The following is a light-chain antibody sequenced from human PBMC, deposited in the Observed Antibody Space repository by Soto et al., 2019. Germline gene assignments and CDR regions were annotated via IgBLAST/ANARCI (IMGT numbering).Light chain of an antibody. Sequence: EIVLTQSPGTLSVSPGERATLSCRASQSVSSSYLAWYQQKRGQAPRLLIYGASSRATGIPDWFSGSGSGTDFTLTITRLEPEDFAVYYCQQYRRSSITFGQGTRLEIK. CDR2: GAS. CDR1: QSVSSSY. V-gene: IGKV3-20*01. CDR3: QQYRRSSIT. J-gene: IGKJ5*01.